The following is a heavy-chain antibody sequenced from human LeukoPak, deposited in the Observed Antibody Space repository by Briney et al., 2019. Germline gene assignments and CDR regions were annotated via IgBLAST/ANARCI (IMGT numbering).Heavy chain of an antibody. CDR3: ARDGTAMADDAFDI. Sequence: GGSLRLSCAASGFTFSSYSMNWVRQAPGKGLEWVSYISSSSTIYYADSVKGRFTISRDNAKNSLYLQMNSLRDEDTAVYYCARDGTAMADDAFDIWGQGTMVTVSS. J-gene: IGHJ3*02. CDR2: ISSSSTI. CDR1: GFTFSSYS. D-gene: IGHD5-18*01. V-gene: IGHV3-48*02.